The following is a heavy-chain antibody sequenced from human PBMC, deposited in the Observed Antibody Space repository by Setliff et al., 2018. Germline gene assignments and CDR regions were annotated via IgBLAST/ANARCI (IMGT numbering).Heavy chain of an antibody. J-gene: IGHJ4*02. CDR3: ARGPRYSGSYYVNY. CDR1: GGSISSSSYY. Sequence: LSLTCTVSGGSISSSSYYWGWIRQPPGKGLEWIGSTYYSGSTYYNPSLKSRVTISVDTSKNQFSLKLSSVTAADTAVYYCARGPRYSGSYYVNYWGQGTLVTVSS. CDR2: TYYSGST. D-gene: IGHD1-26*01. V-gene: IGHV4-39*01.